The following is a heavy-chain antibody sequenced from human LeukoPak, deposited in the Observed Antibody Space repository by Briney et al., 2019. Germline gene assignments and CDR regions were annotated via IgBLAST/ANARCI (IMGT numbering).Heavy chain of an antibody. CDR3: AREWAGIFGSS. J-gene: IGHJ5*02. V-gene: IGHV1-46*01. D-gene: IGHD2/OR15-2a*01. CDR2: INPSGGST. CDR1: GYTFTSYY. Sequence: GASVKVSCKASGYTFTSYYMHWVRPAPGQGLEWMGIINPSGGSTSYAQKFQGRATMTRDTSTSTVYMKLSSLRSEDTAMYYCAREWAGIFGSSWGQGTLVTVSS.